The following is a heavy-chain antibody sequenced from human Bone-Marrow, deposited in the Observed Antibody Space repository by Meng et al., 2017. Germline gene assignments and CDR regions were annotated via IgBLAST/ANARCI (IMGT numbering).Heavy chain of an antibody. CDR3: ARDEDISAAGKLFGDY. V-gene: IGHV1-2*06. Sequence: QGELVQLGVEAKKPGASWKVSCKPSGYNFPDYDIHWVRRAPGQGLEWMGRINPKSGDTHYAQKFQARVTMTGDTSISTAYMELSGLRSDDTAMYYCARDEDISAAGKLFGDYWGQGTLVTVSS. J-gene: IGHJ4*02. CDR2: INPKSGDT. CDR1: GYNFPDYD. D-gene: IGHD6-25*01.